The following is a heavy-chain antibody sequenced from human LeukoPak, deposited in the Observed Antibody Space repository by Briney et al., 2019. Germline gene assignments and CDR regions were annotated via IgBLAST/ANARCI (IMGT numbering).Heavy chain of an antibody. V-gene: IGHV1-69*13. CDR2: IIPIFGTA. CDR1: GGTFSSYA. Sequence: GASVKLSCKASGGTFSSYAISWVRQAPGQGVEWMGGIIPIFGTANYAQKFQGRVTITADESTSTAYMELSSLRSEDTAVYYCAANEGFYYYYMDVWGKGTTVTISS. CDR3: AANEGFYYYYMDV. J-gene: IGHJ6*03.